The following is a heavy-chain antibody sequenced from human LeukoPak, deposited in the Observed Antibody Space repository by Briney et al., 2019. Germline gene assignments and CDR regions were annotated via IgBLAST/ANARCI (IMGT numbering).Heavy chain of an antibody. V-gene: IGHV3-48*04. J-gene: IGHJ4*02. D-gene: IGHD1-26*01. Sequence: GGSLSLSCAASGFTFSSYAMSWVRQAPGKGLEWLSYIVGDSNIIYYADSVKGRFTISRDNAKNSLFLQMNSLRAEDTAVYYCTRETEGADYWGQGTLVTVSS. CDR2: IVGDSNII. CDR1: GFTFSSYA. CDR3: TRETEGADY.